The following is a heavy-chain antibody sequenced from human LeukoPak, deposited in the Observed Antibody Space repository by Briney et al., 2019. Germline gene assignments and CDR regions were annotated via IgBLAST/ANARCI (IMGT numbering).Heavy chain of an antibody. CDR3: ARSGALDI. V-gene: IGHV4-59*01. J-gene: IGHJ3*02. Sequence: PSETLSLTCTVSGGSISSYYWSWIRQPPGKGLEWIGYIYYSGSTNYNPSLKSRVTISVDTSKNQFSLKLSSVTAADTAVYYCARSGALDIWGQGTMVTVSS. D-gene: IGHD4-17*01. CDR2: IYYSGST. CDR1: GGSISSYY.